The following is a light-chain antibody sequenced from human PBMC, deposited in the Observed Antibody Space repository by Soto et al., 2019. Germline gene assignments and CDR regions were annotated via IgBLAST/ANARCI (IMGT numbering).Light chain of an antibody. V-gene: IGLV1-44*01. CDR3: AAWDDSLNGVV. CDR2: TNN. J-gene: IGLJ2*01. CDR1: RSNIGSNA. Sequence: QSVLTQPPSASGTPGQRVTISCSGSRSNIGSNAVNWYQQLPGTAPKLLIYTNNQRPSGVPDRFSGSKSGTSASLAISGLQSEDEADYYCAAWDDSLNGVVFGGGIKVTVL.